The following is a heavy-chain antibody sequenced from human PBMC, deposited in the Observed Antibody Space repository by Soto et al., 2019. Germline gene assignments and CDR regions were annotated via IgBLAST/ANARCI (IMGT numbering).Heavy chain of an antibody. Sequence: QVQLVQSGAEVKKPGASVKVSCKASGYTFTSYGISWVRQAPGQVLEWMGWISAYNGNTNYAQKLQGRVTMTTDTSTSTAYMELRSLRSDDTAVYYCARDWRYYGSGDSGYFDYWGQGTLVTVSS. CDR3: ARDWRYYGSGDSGYFDY. CDR2: ISAYNGNT. J-gene: IGHJ4*02. D-gene: IGHD3-10*01. V-gene: IGHV1-18*01. CDR1: GYTFTSYG.